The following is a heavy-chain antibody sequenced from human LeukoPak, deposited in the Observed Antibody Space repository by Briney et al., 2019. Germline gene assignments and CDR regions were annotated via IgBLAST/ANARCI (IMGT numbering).Heavy chain of an antibody. V-gene: IGHV3-23*01. CDR3: AIDIVVVPAAQQKRYYYYMDV. Sequence: GGSLRLSCAASGFTFSSYAMSWVRQAPGKGLEWVSAISGSGGSTYYADSVKGRFTISRDNSKNTLYLQMNSLRAEDTAVYYCAIDIVVVPAAQQKRYYYYMDVWGKGTSVTVSS. CDR2: ISGSGGST. CDR1: GFTFSSYA. J-gene: IGHJ6*03. D-gene: IGHD2-2*01.